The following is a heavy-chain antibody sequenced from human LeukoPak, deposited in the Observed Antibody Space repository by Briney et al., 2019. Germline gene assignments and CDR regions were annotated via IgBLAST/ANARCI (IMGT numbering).Heavy chain of an antibody. CDR2: INHSGST. J-gene: IGHJ3*02. CDR1: VGSFSGYY. CDR3: ARRSLRRIAVGAPAHAFDI. V-gene: IGHV4-34*01. D-gene: IGHD6-19*01. Sequence: SETLSLTCAVYVGSFSGYYWRWIRQPPGKGLEWIGEINHSGSTNYNPSLKSRITISVDTSKNQFSPKISPVTAADTAEYYCARRSLRRIAVGAPAHAFDIWGQGTMVTVSS.